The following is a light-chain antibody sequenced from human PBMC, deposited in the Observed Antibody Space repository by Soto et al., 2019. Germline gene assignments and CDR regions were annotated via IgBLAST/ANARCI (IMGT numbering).Light chain of an antibody. CDR2: DAS. CDR1: QSVSSSY. J-gene: IGKJ1*01. V-gene: IGKV3-11*01. CDR3: QQRSNWPT. Sequence: EIVLTQSPGTLSLSPGEKATLSCRASQSVSSSYLAWYQQKPGQAPRLLIYDASNTATGIPARFSGSGSGTDFTLTISSLEPEDSAVYYCQQRSNWPTFGQGTKVDI.